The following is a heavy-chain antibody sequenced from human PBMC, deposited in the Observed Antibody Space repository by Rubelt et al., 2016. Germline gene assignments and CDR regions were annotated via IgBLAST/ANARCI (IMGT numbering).Heavy chain of an antibody. V-gene: IGHV1-3*01. Sequence: QVQLVQSGAEVKKPGASVKVSCKASGYTFTSYAMHWVRQAPGQRLEWMGWISAYNGNTNYAQKLQGRVTMTTDTSTSTAYRELRSLRSDDTAVYYCARVEYYYDSSGYSDYWGQGTLVTVSS. D-gene: IGHD3-22*01. J-gene: IGHJ4*02. CDR3: ARVEYYYDSSGYSDY. CDR2: ISAYNGNT. CDR1: GYTFTSYA.